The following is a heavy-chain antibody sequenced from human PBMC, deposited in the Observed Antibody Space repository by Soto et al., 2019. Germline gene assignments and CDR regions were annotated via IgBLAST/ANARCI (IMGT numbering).Heavy chain of an antibody. V-gene: IGHV3-74*01. CDR2: ISDDGSTI. CDR1: GFVFSMYW. J-gene: IGHJ4*02. D-gene: IGHD3-10*01. Sequence: EVQLVESGGGLVQPGGSLRLSCAASGFVFSMYWMHWVRQAPGKGLEWVSRISDDGSTIHYADSVKGRFSISSDNAQNILFLEMTDLRDDYTAVYYCVRLPRPSSVGTGAFWGQGSPVTVSS. CDR3: VRLPRPSSVGTGAF.